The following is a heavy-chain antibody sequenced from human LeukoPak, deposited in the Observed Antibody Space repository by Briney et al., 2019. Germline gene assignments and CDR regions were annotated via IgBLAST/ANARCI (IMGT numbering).Heavy chain of an antibody. J-gene: IGHJ6*02. CDR3: AREDGDYVDHYYYGMDV. V-gene: IGHV1-69*04. D-gene: IGHD4-17*01. CDR1: GGTFSSYT. Sequence: ASVKVSCKASGGTFSSYTISWVRQAPGQGLEWMGRIIPILGIANYAQEFQGRVTITADKSTSTAYMELSSLRSEDTAVYYCAREDGDYVDHYYYGMDVWGQGTTVTVSS. CDR2: IIPILGIA.